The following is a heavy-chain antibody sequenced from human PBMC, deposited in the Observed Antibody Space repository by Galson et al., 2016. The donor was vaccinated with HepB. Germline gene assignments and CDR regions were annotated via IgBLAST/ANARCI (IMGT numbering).Heavy chain of an antibody. CDR3: ARDRDNYGSGSDY. Sequence: GYSFTSHSISWVRQAPGQGLEWMGYITTYSGDTYYAPNLQGRVTMTTDTSTRTAYMELRSLRSDDTAVYYCARDRDNYGSGSDYWGQGTLVTVSS. D-gene: IGHD3-10*01. V-gene: IGHV1-18*01. J-gene: IGHJ4*02. CDR1: GYSFTSHS. CDR2: ITTYSGDT.